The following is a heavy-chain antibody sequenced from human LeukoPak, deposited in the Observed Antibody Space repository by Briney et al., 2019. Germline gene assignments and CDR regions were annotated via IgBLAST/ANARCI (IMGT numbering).Heavy chain of an antibody. V-gene: IGHV3-49*04. CDR3: TNNGGGNDF. J-gene: IGHJ4*02. CDR1: GFTFGDYA. Sequence: PGGSLRLSCTASGFTFGDYAMSWVRQAPGKGLEWVGFIRSKAYGGTTEYAASVKGSFTISRDASKSIAYLQMTSLKTEGTAVYYCTNNGGGNDFWGQGTLVTVSS. CDR2: IRSKAYGGTT. D-gene: IGHD4-23*01.